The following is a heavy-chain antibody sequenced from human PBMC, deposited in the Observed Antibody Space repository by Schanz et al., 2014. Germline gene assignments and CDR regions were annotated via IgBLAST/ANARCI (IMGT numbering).Heavy chain of an antibody. V-gene: IGHV3-30*04. CDR2: ISHDGNNK. CDR3: ARVVAAAPQGCNY. D-gene: IGHD2-15*01. J-gene: IGHJ4*02. CDR1: GFTFGSYP. Sequence: QVQLVESGGGVVQPGRSLRLSCAASGFTFGSYPIHWVRQAPGKGLEWVAVISHDGNNKYYGDSVKGRFTISRDNSKNTVYLLMNSLRVEDTAVYYCARVVAAAPQGCNYWGRGTLVTVS.